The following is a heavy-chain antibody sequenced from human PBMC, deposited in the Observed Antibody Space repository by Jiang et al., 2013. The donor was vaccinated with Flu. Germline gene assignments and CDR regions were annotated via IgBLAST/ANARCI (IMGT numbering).Heavy chain of an antibody. CDR3: ASLGGGGYFDY. CDR1: GGSISSSSYY. Sequence: ETLSLTCTVSGGSISSSSYYWGWIRQPPGKGLEWIGSIYYSGSTYYNPSLKSRVTISVDTSKNQFSLKLSSVTAADTAVYYCASLGGGGYFDYWGQGTLVTVSS. J-gene: IGHJ4*02. D-gene: IGHD3-16*01. CDR2: IYYSGST. V-gene: IGHV4-39*01.